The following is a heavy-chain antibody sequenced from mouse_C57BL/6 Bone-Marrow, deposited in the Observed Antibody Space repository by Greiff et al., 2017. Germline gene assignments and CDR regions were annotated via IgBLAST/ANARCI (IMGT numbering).Heavy chain of an antibody. V-gene: IGHV1-18*01. D-gene: IGHD2-5*01. Sequence: VQLKESGPELVKPGASVKIPCKASGYTFTDYNMDWVKQSHGKSLEWIGDINPNNGGTIYNQKFKGKATLTVDKSSSTAYMELRSLTSEDTAVYYCARHPPAYSNYENWYFDVWGTGTTVTVSS. J-gene: IGHJ1*03. CDR3: ARHPPAYSNYENWYFDV. CDR2: INPNNGGT. CDR1: GYTFTDYN.